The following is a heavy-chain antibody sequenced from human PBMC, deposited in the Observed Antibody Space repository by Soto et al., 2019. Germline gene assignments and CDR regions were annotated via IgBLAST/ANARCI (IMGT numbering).Heavy chain of an antibody. D-gene: IGHD1-7*01. CDR3: ASRDPGTSVDY. J-gene: IGHJ4*02. Sequence: SEALSVTGSVSGCSFTSNNWWTWVRQPPGQGLEWIGEIYRTGSTNYNPSLKSRVTISLDKSENQFSLKVTSLTAADTAVYYCASRDPGTSVDYWGQGTLVTVPS. CDR1: GCSFTSNNW. CDR2: IYRTGST. V-gene: IGHV4-4*02.